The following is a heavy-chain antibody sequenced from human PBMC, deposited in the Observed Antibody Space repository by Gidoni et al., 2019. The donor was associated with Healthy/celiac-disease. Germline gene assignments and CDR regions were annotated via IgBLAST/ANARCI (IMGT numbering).Heavy chain of an antibody. V-gene: IGHV4-59*01. J-gene: IGHJ6*02. CDR1: GGPILSYY. Sequence: QVQLQESGPGLVKPSETLSLTCTVSGGPILSYYWSWIRQPPGKGLEWIGYIYYSGSTNYNPSLKSRVTISVDTSKNQFSLKLSSVTAADTAVYYCARTPDDYGDYVYGMDVWGQGTTVTVSS. CDR3: ARTPDDYGDYVYGMDV. CDR2: IYYSGST. D-gene: IGHD4-17*01.